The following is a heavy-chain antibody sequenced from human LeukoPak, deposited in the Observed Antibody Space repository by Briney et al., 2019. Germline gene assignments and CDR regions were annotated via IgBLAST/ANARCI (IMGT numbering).Heavy chain of an antibody. CDR1: GFTFSSYA. D-gene: IGHD6-19*01. CDR3: ARDIKAVAGYNWYDP. V-gene: IGHV3-23*01. CDR2: ILSSGGST. Sequence: GGSLRLSCAASGFTFSSYAMSWVRQAPGKGLEWVPSILSSGGSTYYADSVKGRFTISRDNSKNTLYLQMSSLRAEDAAIYYCARDIKAVAGYNWYDPWGQGTLVTVSS. J-gene: IGHJ5*02.